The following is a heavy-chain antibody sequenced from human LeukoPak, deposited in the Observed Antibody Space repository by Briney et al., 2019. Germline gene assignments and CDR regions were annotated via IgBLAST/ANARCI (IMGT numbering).Heavy chain of an antibody. CDR2: ISAYSGNT. CDR3: ARDRATVTTGDVQGDY. D-gene: IGHD4-17*01. Sequence: GASVKVSCKASGYTFTSYGISWVRQAPGQGLEWTGWISAYSGNTNYAQKLQGRVTMTTDTSTSTAYMELRSLRSDDTAVYYCARDRATVTTGDVQGDYWGQGTLVTVSS. V-gene: IGHV1-18*01. CDR1: GYTFTSYG. J-gene: IGHJ4*02.